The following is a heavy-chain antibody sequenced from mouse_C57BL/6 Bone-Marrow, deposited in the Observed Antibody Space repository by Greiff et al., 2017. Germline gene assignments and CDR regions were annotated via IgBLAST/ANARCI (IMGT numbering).Heavy chain of an antibody. Sequence: VQLQQPGAELVKPGASVKMSCKASGYTFTSYWITWVKQRPGQGLEWIGDIYPGSGSTNYNEKFKSKATLTVDTSSSTAYMQLSSLTSEDSAVYYCARVITTVVYYFDYWRHGATHTVSS. CDR1: GYTFTSYW. V-gene: IGHV1-55*01. J-gene: IGHJ2*01. CDR3: ARVITTVVYYFDY. CDR2: IYPGSGST. D-gene: IGHD1-1*01.